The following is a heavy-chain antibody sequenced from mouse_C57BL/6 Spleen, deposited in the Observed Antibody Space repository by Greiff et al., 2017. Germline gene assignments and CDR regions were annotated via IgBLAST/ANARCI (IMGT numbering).Heavy chain of an antibody. Sequence: VQLQQSGAELVRPGASVTLSCKASGYTFTDYEMHWVKQTPVHGLEWIGAIDPETGGTAYNQKFKGKAILTADKSSSTAYMELRSRTSEDSAVYYCTRSDGYWFANWGQGTLVTVTA. CDR2: IDPETGGT. CDR3: TRSDGYWFAN. D-gene: IGHD2-3*01. J-gene: IGHJ3*01. V-gene: IGHV1-15*01. CDR1: GYTFTDYE.